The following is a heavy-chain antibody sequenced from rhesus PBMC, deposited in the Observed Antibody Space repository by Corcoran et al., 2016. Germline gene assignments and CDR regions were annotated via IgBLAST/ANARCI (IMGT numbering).Heavy chain of an antibody. CDR1: GGSSSDSYY. D-gene: IGHD3-3*01. CDR3: ARAAYNIWTGYYDY. V-gene: IGHV4-106*01. CDR2: IYGSGCIT. J-gene: IGHJ4*01. Sequence: QVQLQESGPGLVKPSETLSLTCAVSGGSSSDSYYWSWIRQPPGEGLEWIGHIYGSGCITYYNPSLKSRVTISADSSKNPFSLKLSSVTAADTAVYYCARAAYNIWTGYYDYWGQGVLVTVSS.